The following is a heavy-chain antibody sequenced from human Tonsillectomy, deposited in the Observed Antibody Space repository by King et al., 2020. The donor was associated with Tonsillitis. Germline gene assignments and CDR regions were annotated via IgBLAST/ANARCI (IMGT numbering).Heavy chain of an antibody. Sequence: VQLQQWGAGLLKPSATLSLTCAVYGGSFSGYFWSWIRQPPGKRLEWIGEIYHNRNTNYNTYLKSRVTVSVDTSKNQFSLKLNSVTAADTAVYYCARGWYYYYSSCYATNGIYFDYWGQATLVTASS. J-gene: IGHJ4*02. CDR3: ARGWYYYYSSCYATNGIYFDY. D-gene: IGHD3-22*01. CDR1: GGSFSGYF. V-gene: IGHV4-34*01. CDR2: IYHNRNT.